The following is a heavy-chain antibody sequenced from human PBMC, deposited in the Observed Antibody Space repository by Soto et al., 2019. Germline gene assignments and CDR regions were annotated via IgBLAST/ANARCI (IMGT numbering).Heavy chain of an antibody. Sequence: QITLKESGPTLVKPTQTLTLTCTFSGFSLSTSGVGVAWIRQPPGAALEWLALIYWDDDERYSPSLKSRLTITKVTSKNQLDLTMTDMDPVDTATYYCAHRRDTAGGHCFDPWGQGTLVTVSS. V-gene: IGHV2-5*02. D-gene: IGHD5-18*01. CDR3: AHRRDTAGGHCFDP. CDR2: IYWDDDE. CDR1: GFSLSTSGVG. J-gene: IGHJ5*02.